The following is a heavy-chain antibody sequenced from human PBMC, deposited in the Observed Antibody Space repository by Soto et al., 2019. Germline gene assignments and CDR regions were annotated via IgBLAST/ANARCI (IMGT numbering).Heavy chain of an antibody. CDR1: GVSLDNFF. J-gene: IGHJ5*02. D-gene: IGHD6-13*01. V-gene: IGHV4-59*08. CDR3: ARLVRGSSSWYTRGDWFDP. CDR2: VSQGGTAAYMAEGETT. Sequence: PSETLSLTCTVSGVSLDNFFWSWIRQPPGKGLEWIGYVSQGGTAAYMAEGETTGYNPSLESRATISLDLPKNQFSLKLTSVTAADTAVYYCARLVRGSSSWYTRGDWFDPWGQGTLVTVSS.